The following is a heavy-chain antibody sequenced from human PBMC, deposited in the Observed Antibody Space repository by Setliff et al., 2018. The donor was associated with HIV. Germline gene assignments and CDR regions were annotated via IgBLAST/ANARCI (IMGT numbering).Heavy chain of an antibody. J-gene: IGHJ4*02. CDR3: ARDHPGIAY. V-gene: IGHV1-3*01. CDR2: IHAGSGDT. CDR1: GYTFTNNV. Sequence: ASVKVSCKASGYTFTNNVIHWVRQAPGQRLEWMGWIHAGSGDTQYSQKFQGRVTTPRDTSASTVYMELSSLRSEDTAMYYCARDHPGIAYWGQGTMVTVPQ.